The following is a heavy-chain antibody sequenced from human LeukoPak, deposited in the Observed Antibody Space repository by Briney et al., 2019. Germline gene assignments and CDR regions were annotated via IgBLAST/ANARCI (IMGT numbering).Heavy chain of an antibody. CDR2: IYYSGST. CDR1: GGSVSSGSYY. V-gene: IGHV4-61*01. D-gene: IGHD3-22*01. CDR3: ARGFDSSDYYDSRGYYYDY. J-gene: IGHJ4*02. Sequence: NPSETLSLTCTVSGGSVSSGSYYWSWIRQPPGKGLEWIGYIYYSGSTNYNPSLKSRVTISVDTSKNQFSLKLSSVTAADTAVYYCARGFDSSDYYDSRGYYYDYWGQGTLVTVSS.